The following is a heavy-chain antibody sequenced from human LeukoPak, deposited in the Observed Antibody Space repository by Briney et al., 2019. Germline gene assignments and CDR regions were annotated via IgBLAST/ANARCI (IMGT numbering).Heavy chain of an antibody. Sequence: GGSLRLSCAASGFSVGSNCMSWVRQAPGKGLEWVSVISGSGGSTYYADSVKGRFTISRDNSKNTLYLQMNSLRAEDTAVYYCAKGRTAFDSWGQGTLVTVSS. V-gene: IGHV3-23*01. CDR2: ISGSGGST. D-gene: IGHD2-2*01. CDR3: AKGRTAFDS. CDR1: GFSVGSNC. J-gene: IGHJ4*02.